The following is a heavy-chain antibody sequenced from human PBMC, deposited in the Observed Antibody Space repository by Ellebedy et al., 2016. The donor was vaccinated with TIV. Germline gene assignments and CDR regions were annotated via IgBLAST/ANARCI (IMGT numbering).Heavy chain of an antibody. CDR2: ISSSSSYT. D-gene: IGHD6-25*01. CDR3: ARATSGHYYYYYGMDV. J-gene: IGHJ6*02. Sequence: GESLKISXAASGFTFSDYYMSWIRQAPGKGLEWVSYISSSSSYTNYADSVKGRFTISRDNAKNSLYLQMNSLRAEDTAVYYCARATSGHYYYYYGMDVWGQGTTVTVSS. CDR1: GFTFSDYY. V-gene: IGHV3-11*06.